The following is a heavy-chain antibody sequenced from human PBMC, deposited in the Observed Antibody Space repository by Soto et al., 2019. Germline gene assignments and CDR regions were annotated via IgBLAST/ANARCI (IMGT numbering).Heavy chain of an antibody. J-gene: IGHJ6*03. CDR1: GFTFSSYG. Sequence: GGSLRLSCAASGFTFSSYGMSWVRQAPGKGLEWVANIKKDGSEKYYVDSVKGRFTISRDNSKNSLYLKMNSLRAEDTAVYYCARAQKYYYYYYYMDVWGKGTTVTVSS. CDR2: IKKDGSEK. CDR3: ARAQKYYYYYYYMDV. V-gene: IGHV3-7*01.